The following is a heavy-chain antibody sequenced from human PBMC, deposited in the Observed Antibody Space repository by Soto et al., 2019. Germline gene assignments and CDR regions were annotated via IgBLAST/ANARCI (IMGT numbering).Heavy chain of an antibody. CDR3: ASRQRRGLSGGYLLEHFPH. CDR1: GFTFSSYA. CDR2: ISYDGSNK. D-gene: IGHD1-26*01. V-gene: IGHV3-30-3*01. Sequence: QVQLVESGGGVVQPGRSLRLSCAASGFTFSSYAMHWVRQAPGKGLEWVAVISYDGSNKYYADSVKGRFTISRDNSKNPSSEQMNRLRAAETAVYYCASRQRRGLSGGYLLEHFPHWSQGTLNTV. J-gene: IGHJ1*01.